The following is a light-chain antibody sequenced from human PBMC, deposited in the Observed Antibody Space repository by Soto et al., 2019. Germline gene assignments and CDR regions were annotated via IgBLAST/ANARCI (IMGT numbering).Light chain of an antibody. V-gene: IGKV1-39*01. CDR2: SAS. J-gene: IGKJ1*01. Sequence: IQMPPSPSTLSATVLSRVTITCLASQSVSNFLNWYQQKPGKAPKLLIYSASSLQSGVPSRFSGSGSGTDFTLTITSLQPDDFATYYCQQGYESPRTCGQGNMVAIK. CDR3: QQGYESPRT. CDR1: QSVSNF.